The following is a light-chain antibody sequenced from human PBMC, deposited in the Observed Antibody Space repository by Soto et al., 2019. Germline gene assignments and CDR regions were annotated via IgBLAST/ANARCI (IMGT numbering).Light chain of an antibody. V-gene: IGKV1-16*02. J-gene: IGKJ2*01. Sequence: DIQMTQSPPSVSASVGDRVTITCRASQAIYHYLAWFQQVPEKAPKPLLYAASRLQSGVPPKFSGSGFGTDFTLIISSLQPGDSATYYCQQYNSFPYTFGKGTKVEIK. CDR2: AAS. CDR1: QAIYHY. CDR3: QQYNSFPYT.